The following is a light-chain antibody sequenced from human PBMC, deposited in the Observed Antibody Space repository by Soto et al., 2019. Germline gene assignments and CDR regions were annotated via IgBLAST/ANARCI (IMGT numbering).Light chain of an antibody. CDR1: QCVSSY. CDR3: QQRSNWPPGLT. J-gene: IGKJ5*01. Sequence: EIVLTQSPATLSLSPGEKATLSCRASQCVSSYLAWYQQKPGQAPRLLIYDASNRATGIPARFSGSGSGTDFTLTISSLEPEDFAVYYCQQRSNWPPGLTFGQGTRLEIK. V-gene: IGKV3-11*01. CDR2: DAS.